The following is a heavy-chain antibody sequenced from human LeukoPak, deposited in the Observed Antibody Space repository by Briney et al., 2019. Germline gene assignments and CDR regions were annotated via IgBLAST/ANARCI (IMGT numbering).Heavy chain of an antibody. CDR3: ATSPWAVAGTVIGVSCFDV. J-gene: IGHJ3*01. D-gene: IGHD6-19*01. Sequence: SETLSLTCNVSGGSISSSRYYWGWIRQSPGKGLEWIGSIYYRGGSYYNPSLKGRVSISVDTSKNQVSLKLSSVTAADTAVYYCATSPWAVAGTVIGVSCFDVWGQGTLVTVSS. V-gene: IGHV4-39*01. CDR2: IYYRGGS. CDR1: GGSISSSRYY.